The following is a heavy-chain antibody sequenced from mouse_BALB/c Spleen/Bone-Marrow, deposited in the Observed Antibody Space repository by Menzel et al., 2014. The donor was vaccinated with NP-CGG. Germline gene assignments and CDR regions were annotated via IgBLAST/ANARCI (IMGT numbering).Heavy chain of an antibody. CDR2: IDPANGNT. D-gene: IGHD1-1*01. CDR3: AFYYCGGSLFAY. J-gene: IGHJ3*01. CDR1: GFNIKDTY. V-gene: IGHV14-3*02. Sequence: ELQLQESGAELVKPGASVKLSCTASGFNIKDTYMHWVKQRPEQGLEWIGRIDPANGNTKYDPKFQGKTTITADTSSNTAYLQLSSLTSEDTAVYYGAFYYCGGSLFAYGGQGILVTVSA.